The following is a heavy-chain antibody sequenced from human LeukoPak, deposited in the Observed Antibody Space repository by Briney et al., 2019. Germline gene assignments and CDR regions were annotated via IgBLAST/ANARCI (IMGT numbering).Heavy chain of an antibody. V-gene: IGHV3-23*01. D-gene: IGHD3-22*01. J-gene: IGHJ4*02. CDR1: GFTFSIYA. CDR2: ISSKGELT. Sequence: GVSLRLSCAASGFTFSIYAMSWVRQAPGKGLEWVSSISSKGELTFYAASVKGRFTISRDNSESTLYLQMNILRAEDTAIYYCTRDRPNYYGSDGHYYRRNGDYWGQGTLVTVSS. CDR3: TRDRPNYYGSDGHYYRRNGDY.